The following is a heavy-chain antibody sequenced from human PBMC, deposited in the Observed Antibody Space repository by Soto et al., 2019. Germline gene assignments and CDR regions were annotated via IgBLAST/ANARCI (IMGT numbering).Heavy chain of an antibody. J-gene: IGHJ4*02. D-gene: IGHD2-15*01. CDR3: ARETRSGGSLALDY. CDR2: MNPNSGNT. CDR1: GYTFTSYD. V-gene: IGHV1-8*01. Sequence: QVQLVQSGAEVKKPGASVKVSCKASGYTFTSYDINWVRQATGQGLEWMGWMNPNSGNTGYAQKFQGRVTMTRNTSMSTAYMELSSLRSEDTAVYYCARETRSGGSLALDYWGQGTRVTVSS.